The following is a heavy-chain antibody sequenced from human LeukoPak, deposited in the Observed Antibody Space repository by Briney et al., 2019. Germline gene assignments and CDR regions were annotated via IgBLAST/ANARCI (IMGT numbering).Heavy chain of an antibody. CDR2: INPNSGGT. D-gene: IGHD2-2*01. Sequence: ASVKVSCRASGYTFTGYYMHWVRQAPGQGLEWMGWINPNSGGTNYAQKFQGRVTMTRGTSISTAYMELSRLRSDDTAVYYCARGPPRYCSSTSCYLARVGEFDYWGQGTLVTVSS. CDR1: GYTFTGYY. J-gene: IGHJ4*02. CDR3: ARGPPRYCSSTSCYLARVGEFDY. V-gene: IGHV1-2*02.